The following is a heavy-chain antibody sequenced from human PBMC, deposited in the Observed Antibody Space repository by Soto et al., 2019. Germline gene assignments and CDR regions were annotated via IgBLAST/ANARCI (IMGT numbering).Heavy chain of an antibody. CDR2: VSAGGTSA. D-gene: IGHD2-15*01. J-gene: IGHJ4*02. Sequence: EVQLLESGGGLVQPGGSLRLSCVASGFTFSSYAMGWVRQAPGKGLEWVSAVSAGGTSAYYAASVEGRFTISRDNSKNTLYLQMNSLRVEDTARYYCADRCSGGRCSPFDNWGQGTLVTVAS. CDR3: ADRCSGGRCSPFDN. CDR1: GFTFSSYA. V-gene: IGHV3-23*01.